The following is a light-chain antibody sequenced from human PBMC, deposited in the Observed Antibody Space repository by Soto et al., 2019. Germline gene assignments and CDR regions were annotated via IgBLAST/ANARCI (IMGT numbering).Light chain of an antibody. Sequence: QSVLTQSSSASASLGSSVKLTCTLSSGHSSYIIAWHQQQPGKAPRYLMKLEGSGSYNKGSGVPDRFSGSSSGADRYLTISKLQFGDEADYYCETWDSNTRVFGGGTKLTVL. J-gene: IGLJ3*02. CDR1: SGHSSYI. V-gene: IGLV4-60*02. CDR2: LEGSGSY. CDR3: ETWDSNTRV.